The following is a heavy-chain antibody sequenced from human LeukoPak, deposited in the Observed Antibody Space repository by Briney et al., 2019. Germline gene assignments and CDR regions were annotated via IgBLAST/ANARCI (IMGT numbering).Heavy chain of an antibody. Sequence: SETLSLTCAVYGGSFSGCYWSWIRQPPGKGLEWIGEINHSGSTNYNPSLKSRVTISVDTSKNQFSLKLSSVTAADTAVYYCASSLRRDAFDIWGQGTMVTVSS. D-gene: IGHD5-12*01. CDR2: INHSGST. CDR1: GGSFSGCY. J-gene: IGHJ3*02. CDR3: ASSLRRDAFDI. V-gene: IGHV4-34*01.